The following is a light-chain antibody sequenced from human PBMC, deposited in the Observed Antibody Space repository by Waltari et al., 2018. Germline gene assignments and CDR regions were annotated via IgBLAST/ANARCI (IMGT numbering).Light chain of an antibody. CDR2: AAS. J-gene: IGKJ2*01. CDR3: QKYYSYPRT. Sequence: AIQVTQSPSSFSAAIGDSVTLTCRASQELSRYLACYQQRPGTAPQLLIYAASTLQSGVPARFSGSGSGTELTLTVNGLQSEDFATYDCQKYYSYPRTFGQGTKLEIK. CDR1: QELSRY. V-gene: IGKV1-8*01.